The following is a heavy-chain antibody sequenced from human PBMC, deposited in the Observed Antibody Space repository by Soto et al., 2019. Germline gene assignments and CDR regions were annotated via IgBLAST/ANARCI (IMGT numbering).Heavy chain of an antibody. V-gene: IGHV3-11*01. CDR2: ISSTGRTI. D-gene: IGHD6-19*01. CDR3: ARSYSSGWEFDY. J-gene: IGHJ4*02. Sequence: PGGSLRLSCGASGFTFSNYYMSWIRQAPGKGLEWVSYISSTGRTIYYADSVKGRFTVSRDNAQNSLSLKLYSLRVEDTAVYYCARSYSSGWEFDYWGQGTQVTSPQ. CDR1: GFTFSNYY.